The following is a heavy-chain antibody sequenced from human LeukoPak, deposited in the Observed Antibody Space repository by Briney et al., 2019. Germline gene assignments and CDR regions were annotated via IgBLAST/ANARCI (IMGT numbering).Heavy chain of an antibody. J-gene: IGHJ6*03. CDR3: ARGGHNYLFYYYMDV. CDR1: GFTFGVLA. Sequence: PGLCLRLSCTASGFTFGVLAMSWVRRAPGKGLVGGGFIRSKAYGGTTEFAASVRGRITISRDDSKSIAYLQMNSLKTEDTAVYYCARGGHNYLFYYYMDVWGKGTTVTVSS. CDR2: IRSKAYGGTT. V-gene: IGHV3-49*04. D-gene: IGHD1-1*01.